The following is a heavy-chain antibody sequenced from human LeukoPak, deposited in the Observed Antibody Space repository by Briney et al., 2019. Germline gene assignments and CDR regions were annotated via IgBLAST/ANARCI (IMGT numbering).Heavy chain of an antibody. Sequence: PSETLCLTCTVSGGSISSGDYYWSWIRQPPGKGLEWIGYIYYSGSTYYNPSLKSRVTISVDTSKNQFSLKLSSVTAADTAVYYCARVGYYDSSGYHYDAFDIWGQGTMVTVSS. V-gene: IGHV4-30-4*01. CDR2: IYYSGST. CDR3: ARVGYYDSSGYHYDAFDI. CDR1: GGSISSGDYY. J-gene: IGHJ3*02. D-gene: IGHD3-22*01.